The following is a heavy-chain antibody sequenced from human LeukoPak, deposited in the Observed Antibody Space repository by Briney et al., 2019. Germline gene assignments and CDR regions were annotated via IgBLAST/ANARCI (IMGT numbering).Heavy chain of an antibody. CDR3: ARSRQASGLFNS. J-gene: IGHJ5*01. D-gene: IGHD3-10*01. Sequence: SETLSLTCTVSGYAITSGGFSWNWILQPPGKGLEWIGCIYDRGPAYYNPSLKSRFTISVDRPKNQFFLNVTSLTAADTAVYYCARSRQASGLFNSWGQGTPVVISS. CDR2: IYDRGPA. CDR1: GYAITSGGFS. V-gene: IGHV4-30-2*01.